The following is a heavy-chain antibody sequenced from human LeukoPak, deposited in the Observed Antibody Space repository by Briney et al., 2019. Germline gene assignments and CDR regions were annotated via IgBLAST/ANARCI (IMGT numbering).Heavy chain of an antibody. V-gene: IGHV1-2*02. CDR2: INPNSGGT. CDR1: GYTFTGYY. J-gene: IGHJ4*02. Sequence: ASVKVSCKASGYTFTGYYMHWVRQAPGQGLEWMGWINPNSGGTNYAQKFQGRVTMTRDTSISTAYMELSRLRSDDTAVYYCARNSGSSWYVIDYWGQGTLVTVSS. CDR3: ARNSGSSWYVIDY. D-gene: IGHD6-13*01.